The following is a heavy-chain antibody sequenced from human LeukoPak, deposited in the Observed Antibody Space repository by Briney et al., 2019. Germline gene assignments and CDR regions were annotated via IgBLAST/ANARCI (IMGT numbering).Heavy chain of an antibody. CDR1: GYTFTCYY. CDR3: ARERVLAPSSSIGY. D-gene: IGHD6-6*01. V-gene: IGHV1-2*02. CDR2: INPNSGGT. J-gene: IGHJ4*02. Sequence: ASVKVSCKASGYTFTCYYMHWVRQAPGQGLEWMGWINPNSGGTNYAQKFQGRVTMTRDTSISTAYMELSRLRSDDTAVYYCARERVLAPSSSIGYWGQGTLVTVSS.